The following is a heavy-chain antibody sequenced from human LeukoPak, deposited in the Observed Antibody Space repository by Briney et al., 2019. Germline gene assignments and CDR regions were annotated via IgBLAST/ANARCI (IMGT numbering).Heavy chain of an antibody. J-gene: IGHJ4*02. V-gene: IGHV4-34*01. CDR1: GGSFSGYY. CDR2: INHSGST. Sequence: SETLSLTCAVYGGSFSGYYWSWIRQPPGKGLEWIGEINHSGSTNYNPSLKSRVTISVDTSKNQSSLKLSSVTAADTAVYYCARGGRRLTGYYLLDYWGQGTLVTVSS. D-gene: IGHD3-9*01. CDR3: ARGGRRLTGYYLLDY.